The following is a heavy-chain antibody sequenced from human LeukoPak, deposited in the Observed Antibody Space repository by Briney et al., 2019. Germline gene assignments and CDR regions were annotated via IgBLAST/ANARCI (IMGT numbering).Heavy chain of an antibody. Sequence: ASVKVSCRTSGYTFTSYGIIWVRQAPGQGLEWMGWISTYNGNTNYAQKVQGRVTMTTDTSTSTAYMELRSLRSDDTAVYYCARLGCSSASCYAWGDLSWFDPWGQGILVTVSS. D-gene: IGHD2-2*01. CDR1: GYTFTSYG. V-gene: IGHV1-18*01. CDR3: ARLGCSSASCYAWGDLSWFDP. CDR2: ISTYNGNT. J-gene: IGHJ5*02.